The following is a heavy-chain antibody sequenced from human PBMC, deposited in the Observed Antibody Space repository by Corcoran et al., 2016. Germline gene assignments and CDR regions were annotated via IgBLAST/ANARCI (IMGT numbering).Heavy chain of an antibody. J-gene: IGHJ4*02. CDR3: ARGRGQQLVLGY. CDR2: INHSGST. D-gene: IGHD6-13*01. V-gene: IGHV4-34*01. CDR1: GGSFSGYY. Sequence: QVQLQQWGAGLLKPSETLSLTCAVYGGSFSGYYWSWIRQPPGKGLEWIGEINHSGSTNYNPSLKSRVTISVDTSKNQFSLKLSSVTAADTAVYYCARGRGQQLVLGYWGQGTLVTVSS.